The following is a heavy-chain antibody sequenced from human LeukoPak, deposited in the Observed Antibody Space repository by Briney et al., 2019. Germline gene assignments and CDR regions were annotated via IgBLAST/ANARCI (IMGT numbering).Heavy chain of an antibody. D-gene: IGHD3-3*01. CDR3: ARQRSITIFVD. CDR2: IYYSGST. Sequence: SETLSLTCTVSGGSISSSSYYWGWIRQPPGKGLEWIGSIYYSGSTYYNPSLKSRVTISVDTSKNQFSLKLSSVTAADTTVYYCARQRSITIFVDWGQGTLVTVSS. V-gene: IGHV4-39*01. J-gene: IGHJ4*02. CDR1: GGSISSSSYY.